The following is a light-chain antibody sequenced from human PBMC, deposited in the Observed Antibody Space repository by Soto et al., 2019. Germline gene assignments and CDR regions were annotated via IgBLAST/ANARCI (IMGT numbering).Light chain of an antibody. J-gene: IGLJ1*01. CDR3: SSYAGIDILYV. Sequence: QSVLTQPPSVSGSPGQSVTISCTGTSSDVGGYNFVSWYQQHPGKAPKLMIYEVNKRPSGVPDRFSGSKSGNTASLAVSGLQAEDEADYYCSSYAGIDILYVFGTGTKVTVL. CDR1: SSDVGGYNF. V-gene: IGLV2-8*01. CDR2: EVN.